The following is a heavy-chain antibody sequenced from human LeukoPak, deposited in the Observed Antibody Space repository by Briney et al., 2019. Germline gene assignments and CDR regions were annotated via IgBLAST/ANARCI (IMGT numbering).Heavy chain of an antibody. J-gene: IGHJ6*03. CDR3: ARLPAITTYYYYYMDV. Sequence: SETLSLTCTVSGGSISSSTHYWGWIRQAPGKRLERIGTIYYSGSSYYNPSLKSRVTMSVDTSKNQFSLRLSSVTAADTAVYYCARLPAITTYYYYYMDVWGKGTMVTVSS. D-gene: IGHD3-16*01. V-gene: IGHV4-39*01. CDR2: IYYSGSS. CDR1: GGSISSSTHY.